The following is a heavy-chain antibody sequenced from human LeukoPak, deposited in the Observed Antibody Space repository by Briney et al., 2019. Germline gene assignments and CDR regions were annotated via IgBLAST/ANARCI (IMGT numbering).Heavy chain of an antibody. D-gene: IGHD6-13*01. CDR3: AREVAAAGIGNWFDP. J-gene: IGHJ5*02. CDR2: IYYSGST. V-gene: IGHV4-59*11. CDR1: VGSISSHY. Sequence: PSETLSLTCTVSVGSISSHYWRWIRQPPGHGLEWVGYIYYSGSTNYNPSLKSRVTISVDTSKNQFSLKLSSVTAADTAVYYCAREVAAAGIGNWFDPWGQGTLVTVSS.